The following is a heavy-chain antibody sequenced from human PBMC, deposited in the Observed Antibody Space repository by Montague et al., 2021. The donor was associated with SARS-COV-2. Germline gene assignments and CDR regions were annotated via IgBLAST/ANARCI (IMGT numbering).Heavy chain of an antibody. V-gene: IGHV5-51*01. CDR3: ARAGGAESSGKHSNVY. J-gene: IGHJ4*02. Sequence: QSAAEVKTPGESLKISCKGSGYNFTNYWIDWVRQRPGKGLEWMGIIYPGDSETRYSPSFQGHITIPADKSIGTAYLQWSSLKASDTAMYFCARAGGAESSGKHSNVYWGQGALVTVSS. D-gene: IGHD3-22*01. CDR1: GYNFTNYW. CDR2: IYPGDSET.